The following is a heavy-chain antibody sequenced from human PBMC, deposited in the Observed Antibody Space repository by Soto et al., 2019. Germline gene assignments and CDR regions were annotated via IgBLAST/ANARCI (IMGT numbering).Heavy chain of an antibody. V-gene: IGHV4-30-4*01. D-gene: IGHD3-22*01. CDR2: IYYSGST. Sequence: SETLSLTCTVSGGSISSGDYYWGWIRQPPGKGLEWIGYIYYSGSTYYNPSLKSRVTISVDTSKNQFSLKLSSVTAADTAVYYCAREYYYDSSGYRQYYFDYWGQGTLVTVSS. CDR1: GGSISSGDYY. CDR3: AREYYYDSSGYRQYYFDY. J-gene: IGHJ4*02.